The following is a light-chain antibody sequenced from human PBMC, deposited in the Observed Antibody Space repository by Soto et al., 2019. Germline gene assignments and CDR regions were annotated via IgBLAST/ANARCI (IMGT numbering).Light chain of an antibody. Sequence: EIVLTQSPGTLSLSPGERATLSCRASQSISSSYLAWYQQKPGQAPRLLIYAASSRATGIPDRFSGSGSGTDFTLTISRLEPEDVAVYYCQQYGSSPPNTFGQGTKLEIK. J-gene: IGKJ2*01. CDR3: QQYGSSPPNT. CDR2: AAS. V-gene: IGKV3-20*01. CDR1: QSISSSY.